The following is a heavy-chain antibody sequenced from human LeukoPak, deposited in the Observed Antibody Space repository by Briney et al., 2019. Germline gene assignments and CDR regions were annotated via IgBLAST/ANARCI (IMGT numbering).Heavy chain of an antibody. CDR1: GYTLTELS. CDR3: ATPLSGSYWAFDY. V-gene: IGHV1-24*01. Sequence: ASVKVSCKVSGYTLTELSMHWERQAPGKGLEWMGGFDPEDGETIYAQKFQGRVTMTEDTSTDTAYMELSSLRSEDTAVYYCATPLSGSYWAFDYWGQGTLVTVSS. J-gene: IGHJ4*02. CDR2: FDPEDGET. D-gene: IGHD1-26*01.